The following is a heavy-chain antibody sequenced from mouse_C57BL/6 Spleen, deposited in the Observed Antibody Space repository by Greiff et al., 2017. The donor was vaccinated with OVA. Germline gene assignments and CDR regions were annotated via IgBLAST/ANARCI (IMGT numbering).Heavy chain of an antibody. V-gene: IGHV1-39*01. J-gene: IGHJ4*01. Sequence: VQLQQSGPELVTPGASVKISCKASGYSFTDYNMHWVKQSTGKSLEWIGVINPNYGTTSYNQKFKGKATLTVDQSSSTAYMQLNSLTSEDSAVYYCARSSYYSNLYDAMDYWGQGTSVTVSS. D-gene: IGHD2-5*01. CDR2: INPNYGTT. CDR1: GYSFTDYN. CDR3: ARSSYYSNLYDAMDY.